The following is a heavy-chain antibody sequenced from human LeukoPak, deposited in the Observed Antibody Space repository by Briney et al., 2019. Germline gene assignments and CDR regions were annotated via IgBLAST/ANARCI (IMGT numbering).Heavy chain of an antibody. CDR1: GGSFSGYY. Sequence: SETLSLTCAVYGGSFSGYYWSWIRQPPGKGLEWIGEINHSRSTKYKSSLKSRVTISVDTSKNQFSLKLSSVTAADTAVYYCARLGYGIFDYWGQGTLVTVSS. J-gene: IGHJ4*02. V-gene: IGHV4-34*01. CDR2: INHSRST. D-gene: IGHD5-12*01. CDR3: ARLGYGIFDY.